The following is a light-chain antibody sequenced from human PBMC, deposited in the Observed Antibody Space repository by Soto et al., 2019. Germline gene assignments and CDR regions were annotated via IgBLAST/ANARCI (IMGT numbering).Light chain of an antibody. CDR2: GAS. Sequence: EIVMTQSPATLSVSPGERATRSCRASQSVSSNLAWYQQKPGQAPRLLIYGASTRATGIPARFSGSGSGTEFTLTISSLQSEDFAVYYCQQYGSSGTFGQGTKVDI. CDR1: QSVSSN. CDR3: QQYGSSGT. J-gene: IGKJ1*01. V-gene: IGKV3-15*01.